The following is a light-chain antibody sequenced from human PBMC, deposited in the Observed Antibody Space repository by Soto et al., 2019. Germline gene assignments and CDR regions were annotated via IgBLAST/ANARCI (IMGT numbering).Light chain of an antibody. V-gene: IGKV1-5*01. CDR2: DAS. Sequence: DIQMTQSPSSLCASVGDRVTITCRASQSISSWLAWYQQKPGKAPKLLIYDASSLESGVPSRFSGSGSGTEFTLTISSLQPDDFATYYCQQYNSYSAFGQGTTVDIK. J-gene: IGKJ2*01. CDR1: QSISSW. CDR3: QQYNSYSA.